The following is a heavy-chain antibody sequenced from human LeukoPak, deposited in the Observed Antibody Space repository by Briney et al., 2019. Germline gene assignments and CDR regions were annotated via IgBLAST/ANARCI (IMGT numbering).Heavy chain of an antibody. D-gene: IGHD6-13*01. Sequence: ASVKVSCKASGYTFTGYYMHWVRQAPGQGLEWIGWINPNSGGTNYAQKFQRRVTMTRDTSISTAYMELSRLRSDDTAVYYCARSIAAAAKSDYWGQGTLVTVSS. J-gene: IGHJ4*02. CDR3: ARSIAAAAKSDY. CDR1: GYTFTGYY. V-gene: IGHV1-2*02. CDR2: INPNSGGT.